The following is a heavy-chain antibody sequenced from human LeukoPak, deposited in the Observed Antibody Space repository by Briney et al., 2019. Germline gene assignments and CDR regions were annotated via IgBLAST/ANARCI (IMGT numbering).Heavy chain of an antibody. CDR1: GFTFSSYG. V-gene: IGHV3-30*02. D-gene: IGHD2-15*01. CDR3: AKTLPQRPYYFDY. J-gene: IGHJ4*02. Sequence: PGGSLRLSCAASGFTFSSYGIHWVRQAPGKGLEWVAFIWSDGRYKYNADSVKGRFTISRDNSKNTLYLQMNSLRAEDTAVYYCAKTLPQRPYYFDYWGQGTLVTVSS. CDR2: IWSDGRYK.